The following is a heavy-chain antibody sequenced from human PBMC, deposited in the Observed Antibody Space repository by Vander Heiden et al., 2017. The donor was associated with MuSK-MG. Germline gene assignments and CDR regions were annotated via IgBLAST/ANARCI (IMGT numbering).Heavy chain of an antibody. CDR2: ISYSGST. CDR1: GGSISRSGYY. D-gene: IGHD3-10*02. Sequence: QLQLQESGPGLVKPSETLSLTCPVSGGSISRSGYYWGWIRQSPGKGLEWIGSISYSGSTDDNPSLKSRVTISVDTSKNQFSLKITSVTAADTAVYDGARQMFPNIDYWGHGTMVTLSS. CDR3: ARQMFPNIDY. V-gene: IGHV4-39*01. J-gene: IGHJ4*01.